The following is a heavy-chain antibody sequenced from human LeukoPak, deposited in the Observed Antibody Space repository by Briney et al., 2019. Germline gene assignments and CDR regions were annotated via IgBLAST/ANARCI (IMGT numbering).Heavy chain of an antibody. CDR3: ASTLLWFGEPIKGYYFDY. D-gene: IGHD3-10*01. Sequence: ASVKVSCKASGYTFTSYGISWVRQAPGQGLEWMGWISAYNGNTNYAQELQGRVTMTTDTSTSTAYMELRSLRSDDTAVYYCASTLLWFGEPIKGYYFDYWGQGTLVTVSS. V-gene: IGHV1-18*04. CDR2: ISAYNGNT. CDR1: GYTFTSYG. J-gene: IGHJ4*02.